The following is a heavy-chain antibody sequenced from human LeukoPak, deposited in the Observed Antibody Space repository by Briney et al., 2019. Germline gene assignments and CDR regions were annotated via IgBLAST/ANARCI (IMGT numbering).Heavy chain of an antibody. D-gene: IGHD6-13*01. CDR1: GFTFSGSA. Sequence: GGSLRLSCAASGFTFSGSAMHWVRQASGKGLEWVGRIRSKANSYATAYAASVKGRFTISRDDSKNTAYLQMNSLKTEDTAVYYCTSSIAAAGNYYYGMDVWGQGTTVTVSS. CDR2: IRSKANSYAT. V-gene: IGHV3-73*01. J-gene: IGHJ6*02. CDR3: TSSIAAAGNYYYGMDV.